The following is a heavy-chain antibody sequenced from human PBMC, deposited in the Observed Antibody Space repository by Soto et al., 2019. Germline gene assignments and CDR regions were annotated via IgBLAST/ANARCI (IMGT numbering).Heavy chain of an antibody. CDR1: GGSISSYY. V-gene: IGHV4-4*07. CDR3: AIGIGYYDILTVYYILGMGV. CDR2: IYTSGST. D-gene: IGHD3-9*01. Sequence: PSETLSLTCTVSGGSISSYYWSWIRQPAGKGLDLIGLIYTSGSTNYNPSLKSRVTMSVDQSNDQYSLKLSPVTAEDPAVYYSAIGIGYYDILTVYYILGMGVWGQWNRVPVAS. J-gene: IGHJ6*02.